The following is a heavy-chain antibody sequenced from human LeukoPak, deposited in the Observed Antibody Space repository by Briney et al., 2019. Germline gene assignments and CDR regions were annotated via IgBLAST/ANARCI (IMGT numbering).Heavy chain of an antibody. Sequence: ASVTVSCKASGYSFTDYYMHWVRQAPGQGLDWMGWIIPNSGATNYAQKFQGRVTMTRDTSISTAYMELTRLRSDDTGVYYCARVECSGGSCYSMDFWGQGTLVSVSS. D-gene: IGHD2-15*01. J-gene: IGHJ4*02. CDR3: ARVECSGGSCYSMDF. V-gene: IGHV1-2*02. CDR1: GYSFTDYY. CDR2: IIPNSGAT.